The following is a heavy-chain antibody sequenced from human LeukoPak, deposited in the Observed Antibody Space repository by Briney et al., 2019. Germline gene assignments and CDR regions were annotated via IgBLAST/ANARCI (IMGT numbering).Heavy chain of an antibody. CDR2: ISAYNGNT. Sequence: ASVKVSCKASGYTFTSYGISWVRQAPGQGLEWMGWISAYNGNTDYAQKLQGRVTMTTDTSTSTAYMELRSLRSDDTAVYYCARVRYYDSSGSPWDPYFDYWGQGTLVTVSS. J-gene: IGHJ4*02. D-gene: IGHD3-22*01. V-gene: IGHV1-18*01. CDR1: GYTFTSYG. CDR3: ARVRYYDSSGSPWDPYFDY.